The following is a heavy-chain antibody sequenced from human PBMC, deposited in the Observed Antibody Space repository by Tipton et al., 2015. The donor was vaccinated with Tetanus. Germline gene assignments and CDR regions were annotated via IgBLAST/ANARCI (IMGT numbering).Heavy chain of an antibody. Sequence: SLRLSCAASGFTFSNYAMIWVRQAPGKGLEWVSAISASGRNTYHADSVKGRFTSSRDNSKNIHYLEMSSLRAEDTAVYYCARWGVLGLQHYLDYWGQGTLVTVSS. V-gene: IGHV3-23*01. D-gene: IGHD1-1*01. CDR2: ISASGRNT. J-gene: IGHJ4*02. CDR1: GFTFSNYA. CDR3: ARWGVLGLQHYLDY.